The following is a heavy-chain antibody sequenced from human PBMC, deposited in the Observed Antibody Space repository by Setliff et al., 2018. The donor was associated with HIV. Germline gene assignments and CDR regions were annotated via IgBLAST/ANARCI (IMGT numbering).Heavy chain of an antibody. CDR2: MSPYNGNT. CDR3: ARDDYDSGGYHSFDY. D-gene: IGHD3-22*01. V-gene: IGHV1-18*01. Sequence: GASVKVSCKISGYTLTEVSMHWVRQAPGQGLEWMGWMSPYNGNTNYAQKFQGRVTMTIDTSTRTAYMDLRSLRSDDTAVYYCARDDYDSGGYHSFDYWGQGTLVTVSS. CDR1: GYTLTEVS. J-gene: IGHJ4*02.